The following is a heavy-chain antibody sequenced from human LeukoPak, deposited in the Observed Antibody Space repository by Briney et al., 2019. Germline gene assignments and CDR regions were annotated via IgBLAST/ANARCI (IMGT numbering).Heavy chain of an antibody. J-gene: IGHJ4*02. Sequence: SETLSLTCAVYGGSFSGYYWSWIRQPPGKGLEWIGEINHSGSTNYNPSLKSRVTISVDPSKNQFSLTLSSVTAADTAVYYCASRRGYSYGLPFDYWGQGTLVTVSS. D-gene: IGHD5-18*01. V-gene: IGHV4-34*01. CDR2: INHSGST. CDR1: GGSFSGYY. CDR3: ASRRGYSYGLPFDY.